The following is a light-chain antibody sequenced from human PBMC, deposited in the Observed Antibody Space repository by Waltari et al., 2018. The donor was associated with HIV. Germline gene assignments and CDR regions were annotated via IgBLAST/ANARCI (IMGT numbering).Light chain of an antibody. CDR2: GAS. Sequence: EIVMTQSPATLSASPGERVTLSCRASQSVSSYLAWYQQKPGQAPRLLIYGASTRVTGVPARFSGSGSGTEFTLTISSLQSEDFAVYYCQQYNKWPRGTFGGGTKVEVK. CDR3: QQYNKWPRGT. J-gene: IGKJ4*01. V-gene: IGKV3-15*01. CDR1: QSVSSY.